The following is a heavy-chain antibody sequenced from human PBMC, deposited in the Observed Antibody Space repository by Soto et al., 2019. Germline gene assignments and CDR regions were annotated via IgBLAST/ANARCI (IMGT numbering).Heavy chain of an antibody. CDR2: IYDSGST. J-gene: IGHJ6*04. D-gene: IGHD1-7*01. Sequence: SQTLSLTCTVSGGSISSHSWTWCRLPPGKGLEWIAYIYDSGSTSYNPSLKSRAAISVDTSKSQFSLRLSSVTAADAAVYYCARETRLSESSYAMDVWGKAPSVTLFS. CDR1: GGSISSHS. CDR3: ARETRLSESSYAMDV. V-gene: IGHV4-59*11.